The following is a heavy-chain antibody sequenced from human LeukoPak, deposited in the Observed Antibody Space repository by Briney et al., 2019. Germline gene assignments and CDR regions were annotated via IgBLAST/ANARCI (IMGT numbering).Heavy chain of an antibody. CDR1: GYTFTSYA. V-gene: IGHV7-4-1*02. D-gene: IGHD2-2*01. Sequence: ASVKVSCKASGYTFTSYAMNWVRQAPGQGLEWMGWINPNTGNPTYAQGFTGRFVFSLDTSVSTAYLQITSLKAEDTAVYYCARVYCSSTSCYASPPRYYFDYWGQGTLVTVSS. CDR3: ARVYCSSTSCYASPPRYYFDY. CDR2: INPNTGNP. J-gene: IGHJ4*02.